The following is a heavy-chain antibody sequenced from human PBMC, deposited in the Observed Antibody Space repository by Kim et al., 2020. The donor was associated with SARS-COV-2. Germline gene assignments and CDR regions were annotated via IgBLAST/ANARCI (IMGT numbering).Heavy chain of an antibody. V-gene: IGHV3-53*01. CDR3: GSGVAGTRDNDEMDD. CDR2: LYTGGSS. CDR1: GFSVSVTY. Sequence: GGSLRLSCAASGFSVSVTYMSWVRQAPGRGLEWVSVLYTGGSSYYADSVKGRFIISRDDSENTWYLGRNSRSAEDTAVYFCGSGVAGTRDNDEMDDGG. D-gene: IGHD3-10*01. J-gene: IGHJ6*03.